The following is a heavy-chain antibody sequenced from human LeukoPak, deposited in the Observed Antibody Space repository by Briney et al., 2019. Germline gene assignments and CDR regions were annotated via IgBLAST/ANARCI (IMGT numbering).Heavy chain of an antibody. CDR3: ARALEGEMAMGYFDY. Sequence: GGSLRLSCAASGFTFSTYWMHWVRQAPGKGLVWVSRISSDGSITSYADSVKGRFTISRDNSKNTLYLQMNSLRAEDTAVYYCARALEGEMAMGYFDYWGQGTLVTVSS. J-gene: IGHJ4*02. CDR2: ISSDGSIT. D-gene: IGHD5-24*01. V-gene: IGHV3-74*01. CDR1: GFTFSTYW.